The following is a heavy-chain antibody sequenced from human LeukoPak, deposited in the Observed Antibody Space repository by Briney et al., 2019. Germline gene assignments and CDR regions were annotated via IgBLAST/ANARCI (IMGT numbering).Heavy chain of an antibody. J-gene: IGHJ4*02. CDR1: GFTFSSYS. D-gene: IGHD6-19*01. V-gene: IGHV3-21*01. CDR2: ISSSSSYI. CDR3: ARLPEVHSSVAGTGLISN. Sequence: GGSLRLSCAASGFTFSSYSMNWVRQAPGKGLEWVSSISSSSSYIYYADSVKGRFTISRDNAKNSLYLQMNSLRAEDTAVYYCARLPEVHSSVAGTGLISNWGQGTLVTVSS.